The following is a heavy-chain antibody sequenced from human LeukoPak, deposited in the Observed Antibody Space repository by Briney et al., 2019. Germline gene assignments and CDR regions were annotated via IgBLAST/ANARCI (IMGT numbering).Heavy chain of an antibody. Sequence: PGGSLRLSCAASGFTFSSYSMNWVRQAPGKGLEWVSSISSSSSYIYYADSVKGRFTISRDNVKNSLYLQMNSLRAEDTAVYYCASPVPPTGTTRAQAFDIWGQGTMVTVSS. CDR1: GFTFSSYS. V-gene: IGHV3-21*01. J-gene: IGHJ3*02. CDR2: ISSSSSYI. CDR3: ASPVPPTGTTRAQAFDI. D-gene: IGHD1-7*01.